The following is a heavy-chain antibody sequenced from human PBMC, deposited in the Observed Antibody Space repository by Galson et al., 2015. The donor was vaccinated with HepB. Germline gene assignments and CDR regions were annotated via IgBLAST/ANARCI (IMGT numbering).Heavy chain of an antibody. Sequence: SLRLSCAASGFTFSNYGMHWVRQAPGKGLEWVSYIQFNGNTKYYADSVKGRFTISRGNSKNTLYLQMNNLRGEDTAVYYCARNTPSSGYHGLHYGGQGTLVTVSS. J-gene: IGHJ4*02. CDR3: ARNTPSSGYHGLHY. CDR2: IQFNGNTK. V-gene: IGHV3-30*02. CDR1: GFTFSNYG. D-gene: IGHD5-12*01.